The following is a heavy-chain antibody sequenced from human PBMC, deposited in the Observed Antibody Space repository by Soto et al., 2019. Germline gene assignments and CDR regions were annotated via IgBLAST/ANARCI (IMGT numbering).Heavy chain of an antibody. Sequence: SETLSLTCTVSGGSISSGDYYWSWIRQPPGKCLEWIGYIYYSGSTYYNPSLKSRVTISVDTSKNQFSLKLSSVTAADTAVHYCARAWLYYYGMDVWDQGTTVTVSS. CDR1: GGSISSGDYY. J-gene: IGHJ6*02. V-gene: IGHV4-30-4*01. CDR3: ARAWLYYYGMDV. CDR2: IYYSGST. D-gene: IGHD3-9*01.